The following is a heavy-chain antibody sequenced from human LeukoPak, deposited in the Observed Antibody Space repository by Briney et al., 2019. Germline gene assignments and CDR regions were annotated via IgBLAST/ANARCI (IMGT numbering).Heavy chain of an antibody. D-gene: IGHD6-19*01. CDR2: ISSGSSTI. V-gene: IGHV3-11*04. J-gene: IGHJ5*02. CDR1: GFTFSDYY. Sequence: GGSLRLSCAASGFTFSDYYMSWIRQAPGKGMEWISYISSGSSTIYYADSVKGRFTISRDNAKNSLYLQMNSLRAEDTAVYYCARVRGSGRGWFDPWGQGTLVTVSS. CDR3: ARVRGSGRGWFDP.